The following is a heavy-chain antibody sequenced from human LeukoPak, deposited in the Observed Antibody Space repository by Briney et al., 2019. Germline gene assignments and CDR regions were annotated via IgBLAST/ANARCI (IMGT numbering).Heavy chain of an antibody. J-gene: IGHJ3*02. Sequence: SETLSLTCTVSGDSISSYYWSWIRQPPGKRLEWIGYIYYSGTTNYNPSLKSRVTISVDMSKNQFSLKLSSVTAADTAVYYCARTCSSASCYVITDAFDIWGQGTMVTVSS. V-gene: IGHV4-59*01. D-gene: IGHD2-2*01. CDR2: IYYSGTT. CDR3: ARTCSSASCYVITDAFDI. CDR1: GDSISSYY.